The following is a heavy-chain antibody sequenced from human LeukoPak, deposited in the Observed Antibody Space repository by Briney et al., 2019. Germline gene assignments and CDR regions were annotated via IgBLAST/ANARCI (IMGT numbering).Heavy chain of an antibody. D-gene: IGHD6-13*01. V-gene: IGHV4-59*08. CDR2: SYYSGST. CDR3: ARHTDIAALSSLNY. CDR1: GGSISSYY. J-gene: IGHJ4*02. Sequence: SETLSLTCTVSGGSISSYYWGWIRQTPGKGLEWIGDSYYSGSTNYNPSLKSRVTISVDTSKNQFSLKLSSVTAADTAVYYCARHTDIAALSSLNYWGQGTLVTVSS.